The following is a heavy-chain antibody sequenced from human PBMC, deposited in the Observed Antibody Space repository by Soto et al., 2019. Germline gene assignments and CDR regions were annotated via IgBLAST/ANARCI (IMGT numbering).Heavy chain of an antibody. V-gene: IGHV4-31*03. D-gene: IGHD2-15*01. Sequence: SETLSLTCTVSGGSISSGTYYWTWIRQRPGKGLEWIGFIYYSGRTYYNPSLKSRTTISLDTSENQFSLRLSSVTAADTAVYYCARVSDFCTGGSCYGNFDFWGQGTLVTVSS. CDR2: IYYSGRT. J-gene: IGHJ4*02. CDR1: GGSISSGTYY. CDR3: ARVSDFCTGGSCYGNFDF.